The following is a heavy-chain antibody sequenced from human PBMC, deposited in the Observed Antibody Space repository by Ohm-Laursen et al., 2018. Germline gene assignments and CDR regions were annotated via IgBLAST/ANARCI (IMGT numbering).Heavy chain of an antibody. V-gene: IGHV3-23*01. CDR1: GFTFSSYA. Sequence: SLRLSCAASGFTFSSYAMSWVRQAPGKGLEWVSAISGSGGSTYYADSVEGRFTISRDNSKNTLYLQMNSLRADDTAVYYCAKHRSATWVHKRFDYWGQGTPVTVSS. J-gene: IGHJ4*02. CDR3: AKHRSATWVHKRFDY. D-gene: IGHD5-12*01. CDR2: ISGSGGST.